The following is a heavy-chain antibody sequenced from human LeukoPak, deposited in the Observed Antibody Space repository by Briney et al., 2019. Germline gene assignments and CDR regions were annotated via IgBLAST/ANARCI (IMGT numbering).Heavy chain of an antibody. CDR1: GGTFSSYA. D-gene: IGHD6-13*01. CDR3: ARDQIAAAGTGIDY. V-gene: IGHV1-69*04. J-gene: IGHJ4*02. Sequence: SVKVSCKASGGTFSSYAISWVRQAPGQGPEWMGRIIPILGIANYAQKFQGRVTITADKSTSTAYMELSSLRSEDTAVYYCARDQIAAAGTGIDYWGQGTLVTVSS. CDR2: IIPILGIA.